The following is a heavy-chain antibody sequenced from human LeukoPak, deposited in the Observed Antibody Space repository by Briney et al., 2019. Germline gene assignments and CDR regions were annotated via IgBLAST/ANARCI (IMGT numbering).Heavy chain of an antibody. CDR3: ARERGNLRGDAFDI. D-gene: IGHD3-10*01. Sequence: SETLSLTCTVSGGSISSYYWSWIRQPPGKGLEWLGYIYNSVNTNYNPSLKSRVTISVDTSKNQFSLKLNSVTAADAAVYYCARERGNLRGDAFDIWGQGTMVTVSS. V-gene: IGHV4-4*08. J-gene: IGHJ3*02. CDR1: GGSISSYY. CDR2: IYNSVNT.